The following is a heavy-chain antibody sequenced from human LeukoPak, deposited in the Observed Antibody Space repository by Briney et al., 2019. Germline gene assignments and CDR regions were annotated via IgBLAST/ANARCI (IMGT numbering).Heavy chain of an antibody. J-gene: IGHJ4*02. V-gene: IGHV4-39*01. Sequence: SETLSLTCTVSAGSISSSSYYWGWIRQPPGKGLEWIGSIYYSGSTYYNPSLKSRVTISVDTSKNQFSLKLSSVTAADTAVYYCARHERRIVVVPAAPDYWGQGTLVTVSS. CDR2: IYYSGST. CDR3: ARHERRIVVVPAAPDY. D-gene: IGHD2-2*01. CDR1: AGSISSSSYY.